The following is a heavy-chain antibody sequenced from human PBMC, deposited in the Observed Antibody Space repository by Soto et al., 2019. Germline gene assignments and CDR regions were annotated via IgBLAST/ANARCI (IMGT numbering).Heavy chain of an antibody. V-gene: IGHV3-30*18. J-gene: IGHJ6*02. Sequence: AGSLRLSCAASGFTFRSYGMHWVRQAPGKGLQWVAVVSYDGSNKYYADSVKGRFTISRDNSKNTLYLQMNSLRAEDTAVFYCAKDLLYYDLWGERNHNYYYYYHGLDVWGQGTTVTVSS. D-gene: IGHD3-3*01. CDR1: GFTFRSYG. CDR2: VSYDGSNK. CDR3: AKDLLYYDLWGERNHNYYYYYHGLDV.